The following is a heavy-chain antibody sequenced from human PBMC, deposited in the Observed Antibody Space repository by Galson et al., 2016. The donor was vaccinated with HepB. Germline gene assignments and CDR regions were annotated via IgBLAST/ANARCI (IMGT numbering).Heavy chain of an antibody. CDR3: ATGIVVAGKYYYYYMDV. Sequence: SETLSLTCIVSGGSISRDYYWGWIRQPPGRGLEWIGSIYSNEDTYYNPSLKSRVTISVDTSKNKFSLRLNSVTAADTGVYYCATGIVVAGKYYYYYMDVWGKGTTVTVSS. CDR1: GGSISRDYY. D-gene: IGHD6-19*01. CDR2: IYSNEDT. J-gene: IGHJ6*03. V-gene: IGHV4-39*01.